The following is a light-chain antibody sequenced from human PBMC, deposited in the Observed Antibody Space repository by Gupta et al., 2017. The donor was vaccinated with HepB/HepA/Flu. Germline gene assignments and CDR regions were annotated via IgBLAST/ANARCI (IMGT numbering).Light chain of an antibody. CDR2: GAS. Sequence: EIVLTQSPATLPVSPGERATLSCRASQSISSNLAWYQQRPGQAPRLLIYGASTRATGIPARFSGSGFGTQYTLTINIPQSEDFAIYYCQQYHDWPPWTFGQGTKVEVK. CDR3: QQYHDWPPWT. J-gene: IGKJ1*01. CDR1: QSISSN. V-gene: IGKV3-15*01.